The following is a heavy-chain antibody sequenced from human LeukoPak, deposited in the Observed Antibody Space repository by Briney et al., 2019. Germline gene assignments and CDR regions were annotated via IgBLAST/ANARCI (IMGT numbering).Heavy chain of an antibody. CDR3: ARGRKWLRGFDP. J-gene: IGHJ5*02. D-gene: IGHD5-12*01. CDR2: INPSGGST. V-gene: IGHV1-46*01. Sequence: ASVKVSCKASGYTFTSYDINWVRQAPGQGLEWMGIINPSGGSTSYAQKFQGRVTMTRDTSTSTVYMELSSLRSEDTAVYYCARGRKWLRGFDPWGQGTLVTVSS. CDR1: GYTFTSYD.